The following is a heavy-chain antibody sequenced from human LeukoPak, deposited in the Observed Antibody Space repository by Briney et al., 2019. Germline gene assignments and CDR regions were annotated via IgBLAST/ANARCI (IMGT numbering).Heavy chain of an antibody. CDR3: ARPLTMWLGVDWFDP. V-gene: IGHV4-34*01. CDR1: DGSFSGYY. D-gene: IGHD3-10*02. CDR2: INHSGST. J-gene: IGHJ5*02. Sequence: SETLSLTCAVYDGSFSGYYWSWIRQPPGKGLEWIGEINHSGSTNYNPSLKSRVTISVDTSKNQFSLKLSSVTAADTAVYYSARPLTMWLGVDWFDPWGQGTLVTVSS.